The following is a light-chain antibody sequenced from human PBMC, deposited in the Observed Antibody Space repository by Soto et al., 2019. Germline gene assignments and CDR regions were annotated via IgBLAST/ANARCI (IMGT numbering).Light chain of an antibody. CDR2: EVS. V-gene: IGLV2-14*01. CDR3: SSYTSSSTLPYV. CDR1: SSDVGGYNY. J-gene: IGLJ1*01. Sequence: QSVLTQPASVSGSPGQSITISCTGTSSDVGGYNYVSWYQQHPDKAPKLMIYEVSNRPSGVSNRFSGSKSGNTASLTISGLQAEDEADYYCSSYTSSSTLPYVFGTGTKVTVL.